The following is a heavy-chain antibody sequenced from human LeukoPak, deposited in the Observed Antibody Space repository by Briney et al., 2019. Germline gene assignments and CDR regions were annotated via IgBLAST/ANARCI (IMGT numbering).Heavy chain of an antibody. D-gene: IGHD4-17*01. V-gene: IGHV3-23*01. CDR3: AKAPTVTTNYFDY. CDR1: GFTFSSYW. J-gene: IGHJ4*02. CDR2: ISGSGGTT. Sequence: GGSLRLSCAASGFTFSSYWMSWVRQAPGKGLDWVSTISGSGGTTYYADSVKGRFTISRDNSKNTLYLQMNSLRAEDTAVYYCAKAPTVTTNYFDYWGQGTLVTVSS.